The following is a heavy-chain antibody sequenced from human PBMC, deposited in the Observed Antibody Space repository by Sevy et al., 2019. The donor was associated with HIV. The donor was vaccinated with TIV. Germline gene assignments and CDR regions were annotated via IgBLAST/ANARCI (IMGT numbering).Heavy chain of an antibody. CDR2: IKQDGSEK. Sequence: GGSLRLSCEASGFTFNNYWMIWVSQAPGRGLEWVANIKQDGSEKKYVDSVKGRFTISRDNAKNSLYLQMNSLRVEDTAVYYCARDQRWFDSWGQGTLVTVSS. V-gene: IGHV3-7*01. J-gene: IGHJ5*01. CDR1: GFTFNNYW. CDR3: ARDQRWFDS.